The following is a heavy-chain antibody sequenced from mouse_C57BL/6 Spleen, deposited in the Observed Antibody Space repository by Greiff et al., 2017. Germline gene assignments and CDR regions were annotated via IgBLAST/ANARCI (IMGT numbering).Heavy chain of an antibody. D-gene: IGHD2-4*01. J-gene: IGHJ1*03. CDR3: ARESYDYDWYFDV. CDR1: GFTFSSYG. CDR2: ISSGGSYT. V-gene: IGHV5-6*01. Sequence: EVQGVESGGDLVKPGGSLKLSCAASGFTFSSYGMSLVRQTPDKRLEWVATISSGGSYTYYPDSVKGRFTISRDNAKNTLYLQMSSLKSEDTAMYYCARESYDYDWYFDVWGTGTTVTVSS.